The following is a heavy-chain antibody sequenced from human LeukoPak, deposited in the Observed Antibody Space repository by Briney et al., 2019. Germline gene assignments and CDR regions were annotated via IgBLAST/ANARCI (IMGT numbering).Heavy chain of an antibody. CDR2: IYNSGIT. V-gene: IGHV4-59*08. D-gene: IGHD4-11*01. CDR1: GGSISSFY. CDR3: ARSVPSLDYLFDS. Sequence: SETLSLTCTVSGGSISSFYWGWIRQPPGKGLEWIGYIYNSGITNYNPSLKSRVTVSVDTSKNQFSLRLTSVTAADTAVYYCARSVPSLDYLFDSWGHGTLVTVSS. J-gene: IGHJ5*01.